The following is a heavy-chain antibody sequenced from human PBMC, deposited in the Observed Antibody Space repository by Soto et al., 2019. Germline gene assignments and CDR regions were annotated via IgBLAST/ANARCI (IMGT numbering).Heavy chain of an antibody. CDR1: GGSISSYY. D-gene: IGHD6-6*01. J-gene: IGHJ4*02. Sequence: SETLSLTCTVSGGSISSYYWSWIRQPPGKGLEWIGYVYYSGSTDYNSSLKSRVTISIDTSKSQFSLKLSSVTAADTAVYYCATRIPGRVSDYFDYWGQGTLVTVSS. V-gene: IGHV4-59*01. CDR2: VYYSGST. CDR3: ATRIPGRVSDYFDY.